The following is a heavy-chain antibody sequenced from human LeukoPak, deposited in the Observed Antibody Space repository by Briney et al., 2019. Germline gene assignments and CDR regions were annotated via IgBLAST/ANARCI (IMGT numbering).Heavy chain of an antibody. Sequence: SETLSLTCTVSGGSISSYYWSWIRQPPGKGLEWIGHIYYSGSTYYNPSLKRRVIISVDTSKSQFSLQLNSVTAADTAVYYCASLTIFGVVGDIWGQGTMVTVSS. D-gene: IGHD3-3*01. CDR1: GGSISSYY. CDR3: ASLTIFGVVGDI. J-gene: IGHJ3*02. V-gene: IGHV4-59*01. CDR2: IYYSGST.